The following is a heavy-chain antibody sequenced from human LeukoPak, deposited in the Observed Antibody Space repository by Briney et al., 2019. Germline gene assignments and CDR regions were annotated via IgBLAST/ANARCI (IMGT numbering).Heavy chain of an antibody. Sequence: GGSLRLSCAASGFTFSDYYMSWIRQAPGKGLEWVSYISSSGSTIYYADSVKGRFSISRDNAKNSLYLQMNSLRAEDTAVYYCARDKVQGWFDPWGQGTLVTVSS. CDR3: ARDKVQGWFDP. CDR2: ISSSGSTI. CDR1: GFTFSDYY. V-gene: IGHV3-11*01. D-gene: IGHD1-1*01. J-gene: IGHJ5*02.